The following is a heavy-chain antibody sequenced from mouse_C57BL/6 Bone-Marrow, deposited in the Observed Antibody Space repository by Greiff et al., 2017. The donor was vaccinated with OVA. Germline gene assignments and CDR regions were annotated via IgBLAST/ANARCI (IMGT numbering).Heavy chain of an antibody. J-gene: IGHJ4*01. Sequence: ESGPELVKPGASVQISCKASGYTFTDYYINWVKQRPGQGLEWIGWIFPGSGSPYYNEKFKGKAPLTVDKSSSTAYMLLSSLTSEDSAVYFCAREDYYYYAMDYWGQGTSVTVSS. CDR2: IFPGSGSP. D-gene: IGHD1-1*01. V-gene: IGHV1-75*01. CDR3: AREDYYYYAMDY. CDR1: GYTFTDYY.